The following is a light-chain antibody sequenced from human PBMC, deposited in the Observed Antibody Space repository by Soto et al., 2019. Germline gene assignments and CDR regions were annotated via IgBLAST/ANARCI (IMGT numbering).Light chain of an antibody. V-gene: IGKV3-15*01. J-gene: IGKJ4*01. CDR2: DAS. CDR3: QQYNNWPFIT. CDR1: QSLSSD. Sequence: IVMTQSPATLSVSPGQRATLSCRASQSLSSDLAWYQQKPGQSPRLLIYDASTRAPGIPARFSGSGSGTQFTLTISSLQSEDFAVYYCQQYNNWPFITFGGGTKVEVK.